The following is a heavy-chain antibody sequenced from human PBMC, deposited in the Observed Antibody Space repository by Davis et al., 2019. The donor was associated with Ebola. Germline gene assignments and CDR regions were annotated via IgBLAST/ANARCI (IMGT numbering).Heavy chain of an antibody. CDR2: ISYDGSNK. CDR1: GFTFSSYG. CDR3: ARIATYSGHLVGMDV. Sequence: PGGSLRLSCAASGFTFSSYGMHWVRQAPGKGLEWVAVISYDGSNKYYADSVKGRFTISRDNSKNTLYLQMNSLRAEDTAVYYCARIATYSGHLVGMDVWGQGTTVTVSS. V-gene: IGHV3-30*03. J-gene: IGHJ6*02. D-gene: IGHD6-19*01.